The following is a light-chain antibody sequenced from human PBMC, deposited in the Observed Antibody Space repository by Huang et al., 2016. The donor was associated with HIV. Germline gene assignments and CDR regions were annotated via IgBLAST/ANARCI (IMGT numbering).Light chain of an antibody. CDR2: GAS. CDR3: QHYNNWPPMYT. V-gene: IGKV3-15*01. Sequence: IVLTQSPATLSVSPGERATLSCKASQSVANNLTWYQQKFGQAPRLRIYGASTRAAGIPASFSGGGSGTEFTLTISSLQSEDFAVYYCQHYNNWPPMYTFGQGTKLEIE. CDR1: QSVANN. J-gene: IGKJ2*01.